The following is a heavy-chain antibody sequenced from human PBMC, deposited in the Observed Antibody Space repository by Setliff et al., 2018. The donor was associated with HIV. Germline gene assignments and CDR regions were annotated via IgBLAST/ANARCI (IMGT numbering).Heavy chain of an antibody. J-gene: IGHJ6*03. CDR3: ALTGHRLLRGYMDV. Sequence: PSETLSLTCYATDDPISSYYWSWVRQPAGKGLEWIGRLYVSGDTNYNPSLKSRVTMSLDTSKKHFYLKLKSVTAADTAVYYCALTGHRLLRGYMDVWGKGTTVTVSS. D-gene: IGHD2-15*01. CDR2: LYVSGDT. V-gene: IGHV4-4*07. CDR1: DDPISSYY.